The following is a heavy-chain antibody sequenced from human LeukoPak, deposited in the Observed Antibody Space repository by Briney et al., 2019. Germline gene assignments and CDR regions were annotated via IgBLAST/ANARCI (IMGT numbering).Heavy chain of an antibody. CDR1: GYTFTSYG. CDR3: ARDYSSGWPNFDY. D-gene: IGHD6-19*01. Sequence: ASVKVSCKASGYTFTSYGISWERQAPGQGLEWMGWVSTYNGNTNYAHNLQGRVTMTTDTSTSTAYMELRSLRSDDTAVYYCARDYSSGWPNFDYWGQGTLVTVSS. CDR2: VSTYNGNT. J-gene: IGHJ4*02. V-gene: IGHV1-18*01.